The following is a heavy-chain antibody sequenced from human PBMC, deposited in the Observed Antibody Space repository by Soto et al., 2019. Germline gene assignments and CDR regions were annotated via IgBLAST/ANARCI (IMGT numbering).Heavy chain of an antibody. CDR2: IYYSGST. CDR1: GGSISSGGYY. D-gene: IGHD6-19*01. CDR3: ARAFSQQWPPEL. Sequence: TLSLTCTVSGGSISSGGYYWSWIRQHPGKGLEWIGYIYYSGSTYYNPSLKSRVTISVDTSKNQFSMKLSSVTAADTAVYYCARAFSQQWPPELWGQGTLVTVSS. V-gene: IGHV4-31*03. J-gene: IGHJ4*02.